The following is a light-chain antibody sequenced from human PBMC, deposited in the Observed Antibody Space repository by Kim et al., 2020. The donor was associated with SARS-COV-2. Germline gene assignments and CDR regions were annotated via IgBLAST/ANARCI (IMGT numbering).Light chain of an antibody. Sequence: GQSIPISCTGTNSDIVGYNYVSWYQQHPGKAPKLMIYDVTKRPSGVSNRFSGSKSGNTASLTISGLQADDEADYYCSSYTSSKTWVFGGGTQLTVL. CDR1: NSDIVGYNY. V-gene: IGLV2-14*03. CDR2: DVT. J-gene: IGLJ3*02. CDR3: SSYTSSKTWV.